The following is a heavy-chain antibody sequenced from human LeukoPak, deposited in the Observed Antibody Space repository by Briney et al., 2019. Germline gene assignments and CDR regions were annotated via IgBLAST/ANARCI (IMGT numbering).Heavy chain of an antibody. Sequence: PSETLSLTCTVSGGSISSSSYYWGWIRQPPGKGLEWIGSIYYSGSTYYNPSLKSRVTISVDTSNNQFSLKLTSVTAADTAVYYCARRGSGWSDWGQGTRVTVSS. CDR3: ARRGSGWSD. CDR1: GGSISSSSYY. D-gene: IGHD6-19*01. V-gene: IGHV4-39*07. J-gene: IGHJ4*02. CDR2: IYYSGST.